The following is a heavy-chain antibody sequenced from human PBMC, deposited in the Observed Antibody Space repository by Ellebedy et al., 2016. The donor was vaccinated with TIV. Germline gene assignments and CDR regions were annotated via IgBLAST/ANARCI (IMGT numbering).Heavy chain of an antibody. CDR1: GGSVSTGGYY. Sequence: LRLSXTVSGGSVSTGGYYCSWVRQHPGKGLEWIGSIYYSGSTSYNPSLKSRVTISIDTSKNQFSLKMTSVTAADTAVYYCARGRAVAGENWFDPWGQGTLVTVSS. V-gene: IGHV4-31*03. D-gene: IGHD6-19*01. CDR3: ARGRAVAGENWFDP. CDR2: IYYSGST. J-gene: IGHJ5*02.